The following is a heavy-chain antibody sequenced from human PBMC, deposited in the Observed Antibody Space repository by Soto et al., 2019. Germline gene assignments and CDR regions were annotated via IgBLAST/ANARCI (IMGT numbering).Heavy chain of an antibody. CDR3: ARRGVPYGSGSYHHFDY. J-gene: IGHJ4*02. V-gene: IGHV4-39*01. CDR1: GGSISSTSHY. CDR2: GYYSGNT. D-gene: IGHD3-10*01. Sequence: SETLSLTCTVSGGSISSTSHYWGWIRQPPGKGLEWIGSGYYSGNTYYNPSLKSRVTISVDTSKNQFSLKLSSVTAADTAVYYCARRGVPYGSGSYHHFDYWGQGTLVTVSS.